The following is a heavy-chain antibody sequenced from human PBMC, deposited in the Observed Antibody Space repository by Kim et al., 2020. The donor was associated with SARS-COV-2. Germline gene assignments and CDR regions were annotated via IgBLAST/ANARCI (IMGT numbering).Heavy chain of an antibody. CDR3: AMDIVVVVAATRDWFDP. D-gene: IGHD2-15*01. CDR1: GFTFSSYA. J-gene: IGHJ5*02. CDR2: ISCSGGST. Sequence: GGSLRLSCAASGFTFSSYAMSWVRQAPGKGLEWVSAISCSGGSTYYADSVKGRFTISRDNSKNTLYLQMNSRRAEDTAVYYCAMDIVVVVAATRDWFDPWGQGTLVTVSS. V-gene: IGHV3-23*01.